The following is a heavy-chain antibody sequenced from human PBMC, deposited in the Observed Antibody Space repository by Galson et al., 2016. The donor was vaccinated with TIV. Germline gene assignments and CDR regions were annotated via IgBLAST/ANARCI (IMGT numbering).Heavy chain of an antibody. CDR3: ARRFYFDY. V-gene: IGHV1-46*01. CDR2: IDPSVGST. Sequence: SVKVSCKASGYTLSTYYMHWLRQAPGQGLEWMGIIDPSVGSTTYSQKFQGRVTMTSDTSTSTVYMDLTSLKSEDTAVYYCARRFYFDYWGQGTLVTVSS. CDR1: GYTLSTYY. J-gene: IGHJ4*02.